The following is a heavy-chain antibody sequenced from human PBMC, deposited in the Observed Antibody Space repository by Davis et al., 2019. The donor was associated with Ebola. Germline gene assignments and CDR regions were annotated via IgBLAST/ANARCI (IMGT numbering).Heavy chain of an antibody. Sequence: MPSETLSLTCAVYGGSFSGYYWSWIRQPPGKGLEWIGEINHSGSTNYNPSLKSRVTISVDTSKNQFSLKLSSVTAADTAVYYCARDRGVTPFDYWGQGTLVTVSS. CDR1: GGSFSGYY. V-gene: IGHV4-34*01. CDR2: INHSGST. D-gene: IGHD2-21*02. CDR3: ARDRGVTPFDY. J-gene: IGHJ4*02.